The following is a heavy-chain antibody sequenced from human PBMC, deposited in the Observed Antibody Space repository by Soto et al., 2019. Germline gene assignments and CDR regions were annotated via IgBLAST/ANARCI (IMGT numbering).Heavy chain of an antibody. V-gene: IGHV3-9*01. Sequence: EVQLVESGGGLVQPGRSLRLSCAASGFTFDDYAMHWVRQAPGKGLEWVSGLSWNSGRIGYADSVKGRFTIPRDNAKNSLYLEMNSLRADDTALYYCAKDRDPGETTDGGEYFDYWGQGTLVTVSS. J-gene: IGHJ4*02. D-gene: IGHD1-1*01. CDR1: GFTFDDYA. CDR3: AKDRDPGETTDGGEYFDY. CDR2: LSWNSGRI.